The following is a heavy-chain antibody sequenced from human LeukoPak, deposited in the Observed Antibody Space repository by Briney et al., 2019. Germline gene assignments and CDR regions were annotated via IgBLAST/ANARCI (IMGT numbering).Heavy chain of an antibody. CDR2: ISLDGNTK. D-gene: IGHD3-10*01. CDR1: GFTFSRYA. J-gene: IGHJ4*02. V-gene: IGHV3-30*18. CDR3: AKSVGMYGSGSDPV. Sequence: GGSLRLSCAGSGFTFSRYAVHWVRQAPGKGLEWVAVISLDGNTKYYADSVKGRFTISRDNSKNMLYLQMNSLRTEDTAVYYCAKSVGMYGSGSDPVWGQGTLVTVSS.